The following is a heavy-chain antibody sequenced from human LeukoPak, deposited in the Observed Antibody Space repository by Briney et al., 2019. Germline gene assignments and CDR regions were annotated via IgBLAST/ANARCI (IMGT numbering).Heavy chain of an antibody. CDR2: ISSSSSYI. CDR3: ARDLEYSSSWYPEGTFFDY. J-gene: IGHJ4*02. D-gene: IGHD6-13*01. V-gene: IGHV3-21*01. CDR1: AFTFSSYS. Sequence: PGGSLRLSCAASAFTFSSYSMNWVRQAPGKGLEWVSSISSSSSYIYYADSVKGRFTISRDNAKNSLYLQMNSLRAEDTAVYYCARDLEYSSSWYPEGTFFDYWGQGTLVTVSS.